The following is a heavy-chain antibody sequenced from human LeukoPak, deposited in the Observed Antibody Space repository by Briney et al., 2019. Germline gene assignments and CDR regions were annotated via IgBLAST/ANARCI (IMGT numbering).Heavy chain of an antibody. V-gene: IGHV4-61*02. D-gene: IGHD1-26*01. CDR1: GGSISSGSYY. J-gene: IGHJ5*02. CDR3: ARDTGDSGSDNWFDP. Sequence: PSQTLSLTCTVSGGSISSGSYYWSWLRQPAGKGLEWIGRIYISGSTNYNPSLKSRVTISVDTSKNQFSLKLSSVTAADTAVYYCARDTGDSGSDNWFDPWGQGTLVTVSS. CDR2: IYISGST.